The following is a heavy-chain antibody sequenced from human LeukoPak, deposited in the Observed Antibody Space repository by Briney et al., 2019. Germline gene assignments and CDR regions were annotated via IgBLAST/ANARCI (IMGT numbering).Heavy chain of an antibody. CDR3: VKDLTGTWSFDY. D-gene: IGHD3-9*01. Sequence: GGSLRLSCAASGLTFNTYAMSWVRQAPGKGLQWVSTVSGSGAGTFYGDSVKGRFTISRDNSKNALYLQLTSLRLEDTALYYCVKDLTGTWSFDYWGQGTLVTVSS. CDR2: VSGSGAGT. V-gene: IGHV3-23*01. J-gene: IGHJ4*02. CDR1: GLTFNTYA.